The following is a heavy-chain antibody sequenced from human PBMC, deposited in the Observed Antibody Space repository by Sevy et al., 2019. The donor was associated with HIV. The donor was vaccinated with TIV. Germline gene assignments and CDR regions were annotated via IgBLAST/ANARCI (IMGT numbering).Heavy chain of an antibody. CDR1: GGSITSLY. D-gene: IGHD1-26*01. CDR2: IYYNGHI. CDR3: AGGNAWGRGYS. V-gene: IGHV4-59*08. J-gene: IGHJ4*02. Sequence: SETLSLTCTVSGGSITSLYWNWIRQPPGKGLEWIANIYYNGHINYNPSLKSRVTLSLDKSKNQFSRRRSSLTAADTAMYYCAGGNAWGRGYSWGQGTLVTVSS.